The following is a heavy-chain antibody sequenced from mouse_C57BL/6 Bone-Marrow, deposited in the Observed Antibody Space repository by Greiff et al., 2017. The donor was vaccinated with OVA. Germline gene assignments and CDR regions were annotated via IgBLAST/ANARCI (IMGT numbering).Heavy chain of an antibody. Sequence: QVQLQQSGAELAKPGASVKLSCKASGYTFTSYWMHWVKQRPGQGLEWIGYINPSSGYTKYNQKFKDKATLTADKSSSTAYMQLSSLTYEDTAVYYCTTWGYGSSLAYWGQGTLVTVSA. CDR2: INPSSGYT. J-gene: IGHJ3*01. D-gene: IGHD1-1*01. CDR3: TTWGYGSSLAY. V-gene: IGHV1-7*01. CDR1: GYTFTSYW.